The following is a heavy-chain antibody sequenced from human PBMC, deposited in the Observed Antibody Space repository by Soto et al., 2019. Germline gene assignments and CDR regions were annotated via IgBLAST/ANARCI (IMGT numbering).Heavy chain of an antibody. CDR3: ARHDWNGVDY. D-gene: IGHD1-1*01. J-gene: IGHJ4*02. CDR1: GGSISSSSYF. V-gene: IGHV4-39*01. CDR2: IYYSGST. Sequence: QLQLQESGPGLVKPSETLSLTCTVSGGSISSSSYFWGWIRQPPGKGLEWIGSIYYSGSTYYNPSLTSRVTISVDTSKNQFSLKRSSVTAADAAVYYCARHDWNGVDYWGQGTLVTVSS.